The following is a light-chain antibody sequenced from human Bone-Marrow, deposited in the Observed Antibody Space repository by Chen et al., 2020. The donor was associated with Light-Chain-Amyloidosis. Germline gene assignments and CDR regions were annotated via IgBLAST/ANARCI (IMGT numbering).Light chain of an antibody. CDR3: QQYYSTPYT. Sequence: DIVMTQSPDSLAVYLGERATINCKSSESLLYRSNNKNYLGWYQQKPGQAPKLLMYWASTRESGVPDRFSGSGSGTDFTLTISSLQAEDVAVYYCQQYYSTPYTFGQGTKLEIQ. CDR1: ESLLYRSNNKNY. CDR2: WAS. J-gene: IGKJ2*01. V-gene: IGKV4-1*01.